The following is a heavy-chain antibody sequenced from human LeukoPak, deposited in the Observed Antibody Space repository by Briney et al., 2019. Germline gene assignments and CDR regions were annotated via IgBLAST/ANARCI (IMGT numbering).Heavy chain of an antibody. CDR1: GGSISSSSYY. Sequence: PSETLSLTCTVSGGSISSSSYYGGWIRQPPGKGLEWIGSIYYSGSTYYNPSLKSRVTISVDTSKNQFSLKLSSVTAADTAVYYCARDQIAAADNWFDPWGQGTLVTVSS. D-gene: IGHD6-13*01. CDR2: IYYSGST. V-gene: IGHV4-39*07. J-gene: IGHJ5*02. CDR3: ARDQIAAADNWFDP.